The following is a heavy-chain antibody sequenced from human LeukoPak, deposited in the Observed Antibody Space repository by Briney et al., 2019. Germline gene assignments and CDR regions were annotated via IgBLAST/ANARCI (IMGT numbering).Heavy chain of an antibody. CDR3: ARGTPEFNGFDP. Sequence: ASVTVSFKSSVYTFTSYYMHWVRQAPGQGLEWMGIINPSGGSTSYAQKFHGRVTMTRDMSTSTVYMELSSLRSEDTAVYYCARGTPEFNGFDPWGQGTLVTVSS. V-gene: IGHV1-46*01. CDR1: VYTFTSYY. J-gene: IGHJ5*02. D-gene: IGHD1/OR15-1a*01. CDR2: INPSGGST.